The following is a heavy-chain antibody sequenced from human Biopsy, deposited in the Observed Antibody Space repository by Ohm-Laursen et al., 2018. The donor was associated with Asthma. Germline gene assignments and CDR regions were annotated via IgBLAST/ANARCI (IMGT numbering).Heavy chain of an antibody. CDR2: ISYDGSNK. CDR1: GFTFSSYA. Sequence: SLRLSCSASGFTFSSYAMHWIRQAPGKGLEWVAVISYDGSNKYYADSVKGRFTISRDNSKNTLYLQMNSLRAEDTAVYYCARDAWELQKPYAYYFDYWGQGTLVTVSS. J-gene: IGHJ4*02. CDR3: ARDAWELQKPYAYYFDY. D-gene: IGHD1-26*01. V-gene: IGHV3-30-3*01.